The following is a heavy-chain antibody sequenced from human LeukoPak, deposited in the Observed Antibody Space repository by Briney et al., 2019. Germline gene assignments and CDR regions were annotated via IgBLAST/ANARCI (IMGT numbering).Heavy chain of an antibody. CDR1: GGTFSSYA. V-gene: IGHV1-69*05. D-gene: IGHD3-22*01. Sequence: ASVKVSCKASGGTFSSYAISWVRQAPGQGLEWMGRIIPIFGTANYAQKFQGRVTITTDESTSTAYMELSSLRSEDTAVYYCARAVHDSSGYYPPDFVYWGQGTLVTVSS. J-gene: IGHJ4*02. CDR2: IIPIFGTA. CDR3: ARAVHDSSGYYPPDFVY.